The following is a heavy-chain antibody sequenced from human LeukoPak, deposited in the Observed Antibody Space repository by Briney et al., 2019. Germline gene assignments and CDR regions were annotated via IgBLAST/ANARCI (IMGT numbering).Heavy chain of an antibody. D-gene: IGHD3-10*01. CDR2: INPNSGGT. J-gene: IGHJ4*02. V-gene: IGHV1-2*02. Sequence: ASVKVSCKASGYTFTSYYMHWVRQAPGQGLEWMGWINPNSGGTNYAQKFQGRVTMTRDTSISTAYMELSRLRSDDTAVYYCARQYYGSGSYYHRYYFDYWGQGTLVTVSS. CDR1: GYTFTSYY. CDR3: ARQYYGSGSYYHRYYFDY.